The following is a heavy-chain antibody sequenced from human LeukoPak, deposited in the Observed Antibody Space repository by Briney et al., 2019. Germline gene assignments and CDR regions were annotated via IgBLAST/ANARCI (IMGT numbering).Heavy chain of an antibody. Sequence: PGGSLSLSCAASGFTFSSYWMSWVRQAPGKGLEWVANIKQDGSEKYYVDSVKGRFTISRDNAKNSLYLQMNSLRAEDTAVYYCARDLTYYDFWSGYPDGMDVWGQGTTVTVSS. D-gene: IGHD3-3*01. CDR2: IKQDGSEK. CDR1: GFTFSSYW. V-gene: IGHV3-7*01. CDR3: ARDLTYYDFWSGYPDGMDV. J-gene: IGHJ6*02.